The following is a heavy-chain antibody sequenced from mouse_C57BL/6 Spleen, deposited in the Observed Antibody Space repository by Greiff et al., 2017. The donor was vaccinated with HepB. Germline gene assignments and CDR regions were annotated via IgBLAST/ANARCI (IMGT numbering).Heavy chain of an antibody. V-gene: IGHV1-76*01. J-gene: IGHJ1*03. CDR2: IYTGSGNT. CDR1: GYTFTDYY. D-gene: IGHD1-1*01. CDR3: ARGSYYYGSSYWYFDV. Sequence: QVHVKQSGAELVRPGASVKLSCKASGYTFTDYYINWVKQRPGQGLEWIARIYTGSGNTYYNEKFKGKATMTAEKYSSTASRQLSSLTSEDSAVYVCARGSYYYGSSYWYFDVWGTGTTVTVSS.